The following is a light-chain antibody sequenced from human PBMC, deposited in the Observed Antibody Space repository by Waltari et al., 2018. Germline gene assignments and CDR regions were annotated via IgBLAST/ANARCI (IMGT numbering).Light chain of an antibody. CDR1: KSVLYSSNNRNY. Sequence: DIVMTQSPDPLAVSLGERAPINCKPSKSVLYSSNNRNYLAWYQQKPGQPPKLLIYWASTQESGVPDRFSGSGSGTDSTLTISSLQAEDVAVYYCQQYYSTPYTFGQGTKLEIK. V-gene: IGKV4-1*01. CDR3: QQYYSTPYT. CDR2: WAS. J-gene: IGKJ2*01.